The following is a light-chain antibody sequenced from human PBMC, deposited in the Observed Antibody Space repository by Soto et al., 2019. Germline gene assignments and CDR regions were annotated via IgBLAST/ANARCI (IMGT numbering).Light chain of an antibody. CDR1: ASEVGSDNL. V-gene: IGLV2-23*02. J-gene: IGLJ1*01. Sequence: QSVLTQPASVSGSPGQSITISCTGTASEVGSDNLVSWYQQHPAKAPKFLIYEVSQRPAGVSYRFSGSKSGNTAYLTISGLQAEDEADYYCCSYAGSITYVFGTGTKLTVL. CDR2: EVS. CDR3: CSYAGSITYV.